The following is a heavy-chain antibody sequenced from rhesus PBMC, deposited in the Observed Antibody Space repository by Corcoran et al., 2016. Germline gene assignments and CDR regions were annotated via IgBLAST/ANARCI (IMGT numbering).Heavy chain of an antibody. CDR2: IHGSGSRT. Sequence: QVQLQESGPGLVKPSETLSVTCAVSGGSFTSSYWTWIRQAPGKGLEWIGYIHGSGSRTIYTPALESGVTLSIDTSKNQFSRRVTSMTAADTAVYYCAHDHWGSVDYWGQGVLVTVSS. V-gene: IGHV4-169*02. D-gene: IGHD7-45*01. J-gene: IGHJ4*01. CDR3: AHDHWGSVDY. CDR1: GGSFTSSY.